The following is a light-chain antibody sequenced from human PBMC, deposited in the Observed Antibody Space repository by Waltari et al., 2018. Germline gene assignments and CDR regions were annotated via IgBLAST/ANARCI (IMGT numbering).Light chain of an antibody. CDR2: DVN. CDR1: SSDVGGYDY. V-gene: IGLV2-11*01. Sequence: QSALTQPRSVSGSPGQSVTISCTGTSSDVGGYDYVSWYQQHPGKAPKVMVYDVNKRPSGVPDRFSGSKSDTTASLTISGLQAEDEADYYCCSYAASYTWVFGTGTRVTVL. J-gene: IGLJ1*01. CDR3: CSYAASYTWV.